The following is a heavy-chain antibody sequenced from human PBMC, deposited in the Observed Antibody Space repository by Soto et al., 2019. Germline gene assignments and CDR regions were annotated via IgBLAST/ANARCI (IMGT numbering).Heavy chain of an antibody. CDR3: AKGRYCSGGICYGDAFDI. CDR2: IYNSGNT. Sequence: SETLSLTCPVSGGSINSDGYSWSWIRQPPGKGLEWIGYIYNSGNTYYNPSLKSRVTISIDRSKNQFSLKLSSVTAADTAVYYCAKGRYCSGGICYGDAFDIWGQGTMVTVSS. D-gene: IGHD2-15*01. CDR1: GGSINSDGYS. J-gene: IGHJ3*02. V-gene: IGHV4-30-2*01.